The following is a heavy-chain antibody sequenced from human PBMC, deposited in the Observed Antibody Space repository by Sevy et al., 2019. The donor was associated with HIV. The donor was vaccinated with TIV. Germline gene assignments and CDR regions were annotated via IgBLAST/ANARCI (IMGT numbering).Heavy chain of an antibody. V-gene: IGHV1-2*02. D-gene: IGHD3-10*01. J-gene: IGHJ4*02. Sequence: ASVKVSCKASGYTFTGYYIHWVRQAPGQGLEWMGWIIPSSGGTNYGQKFLGRVTMTRDTSISTAYLELHRLTSDDTAVYYCTRSVYGSGTYLNDHWGQGTLVTDSS. CDR1: GYTFTGYY. CDR3: TRSVYGSGTYLNDH. CDR2: IIPSSGGT.